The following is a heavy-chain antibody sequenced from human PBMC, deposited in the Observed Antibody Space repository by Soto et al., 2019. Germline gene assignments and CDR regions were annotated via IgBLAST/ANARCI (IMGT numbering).Heavy chain of an antibody. CDR1: GFTFSSYA. CDR2: ISYDGSNK. V-gene: IGHV3-30-3*01. Sequence: GGSLRLSCAASGFTFSSYAMHWVRQAPGKGLEWVAVISYDGSNKYYADSVKGRFTISRDNSKNTLYLQMNSLRAEDTAVYYCARDFRGSGSYYTYEFDYWGQGTLVTVS. J-gene: IGHJ4*02. CDR3: ARDFRGSGSYYTYEFDY. D-gene: IGHD3-10*01.